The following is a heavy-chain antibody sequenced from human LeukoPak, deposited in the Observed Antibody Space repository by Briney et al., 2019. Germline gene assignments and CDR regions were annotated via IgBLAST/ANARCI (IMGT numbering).Heavy chain of an antibody. D-gene: IGHD4/OR15-4a*01. CDR2: IYSDNT. CDR3: RAGAYSHPYDY. J-gene: IGHJ4*02. CDR1: GSTVSSNS. V-gene: IGHV3-53*01. Sequence: GGSLRLSCTVSGSTVSSNSMSWVRQAPGKGLEWVSFIYSDNTHYSDSVKGRFTISRDNSKNTLYLQMNSLRAEDTAVYARRAGAYSHPYDYWGQGTLVTVSS.